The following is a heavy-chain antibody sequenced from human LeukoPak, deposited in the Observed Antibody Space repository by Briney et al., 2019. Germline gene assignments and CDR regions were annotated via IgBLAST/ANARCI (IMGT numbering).Heavy chain of an antibody. CDR1: GFTFSDYN. CDR2: SRNKANSYTT. V-gene: IGHV3-72*01. Sequence: HPGGSLRLSCAASGFTFSDYNMDWVRQAPGKGLEWVGRSRNKANSYTTQYAASVKGRFTISRDDSKNSLFLQMNSLRVEDTAQYYCGGVGGGDGSGWSTTDYWGQGTLVTISS. CDR3: GGVGGGDGSGWSTTDY. D-gene: IGHD6-19*01. J-gene: IGHJ4*02.